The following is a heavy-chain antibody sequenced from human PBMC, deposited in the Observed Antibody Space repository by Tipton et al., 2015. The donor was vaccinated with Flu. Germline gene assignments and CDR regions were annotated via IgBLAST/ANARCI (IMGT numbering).Heavy chain of an antibody. CDR3: ARDRGYFDSAAGLFDS. V-gene: IGHV4-4*01. J-gene: IGHJ4*01. D-gene: IGHD3-9*01. Sequence: TLSLTCAVSGGSITGSHWWSWIRQPPGKGLEWIGEVYHSGSANYDLSLKSRVSIPVDTSKNEFSLTLTSVTAADTAVYFCARDRGYFDSAAGLFDSWGQGTLVTVSS. CDR2: VYHSGSA. CDR1: GGSITGSHW.